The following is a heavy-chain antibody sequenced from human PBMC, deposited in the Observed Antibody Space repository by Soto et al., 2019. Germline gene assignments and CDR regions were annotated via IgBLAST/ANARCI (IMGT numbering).Heavy chain of an antibody. CDR2: ISAYNGNT. J-gene: IGHJ6*02. V-gene: IGHV1-18*04. Sequence: ASVKVSCKASGYTFTSYGISWVRQAPGQGLEWMGWISAYNGNTNYAQKLQGRVTMTTDTSTSTAYMELRSLRSDDTAVYYCARDDSSGWTILGGNYYYYYGMDVWGQGTTVTVS. CDR1: GYTFTSYG. CDR3: ARDDSSGWTILGGNYYYYYGMDV. D-gene: IGHD6-19*01.